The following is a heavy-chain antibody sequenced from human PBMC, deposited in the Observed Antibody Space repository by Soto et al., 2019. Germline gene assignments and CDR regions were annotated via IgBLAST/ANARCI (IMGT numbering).Heavy chain of an antibody. V-gene: IGHV3-30*18. Sequence: QVQLVESGGGVVQPGRSLRLSCAASGFTFSNYGMHWVRQAPGKGLEWVAVISYDGSNKYYADSVKGRFTISRDNSKNTLYLQMNSLRAEDTAVYYWAKAISGWYFDYWGQGTMVTVSS. CDR2: ISYDGSNK. D-gene: IGHD6-19*01. J-gene: IGHJ4*02. CDR1: GFTFSNYG. CDR3: AKAISGWYFDY.